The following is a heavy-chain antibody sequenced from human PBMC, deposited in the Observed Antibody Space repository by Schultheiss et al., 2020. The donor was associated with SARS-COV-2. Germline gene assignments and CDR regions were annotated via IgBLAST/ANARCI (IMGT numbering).Heavy chain of an antibody. J-gene: IGHJ6*02. CDR2: ISGSGDST. CDR3: ARELHYDFWSGLGGYYYGMDV. CDR1: GFTFSSYA. Sequence: GGSLRLSCAASGFTFSSYAMSGVRQAPGKGLECVSGISGSGDSTNYADSVKGRFTISRDNAKNTLYLQMNSLRVEDTAVYYCARELHYDFWSGLGGYYYGMDVWGQGTTVTVSS. D-gene: IGHD3-3*01. V-gene: IGHV3-23*01.